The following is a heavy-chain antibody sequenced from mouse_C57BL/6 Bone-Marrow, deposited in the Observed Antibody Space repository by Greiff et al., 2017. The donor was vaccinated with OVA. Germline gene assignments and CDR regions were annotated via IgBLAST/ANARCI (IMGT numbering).Heavy chain of an antibody. Sequence: VQLQQPGAELVKPGASVKLSCKASGYTFSSYWMHWVKQRPGQGLEWIGMIHPNSGSTNYNEKFKSKATLTVDKSSSTAYMQLSSLTSEDSAVYYCAREGYSHFDYWGQGTTLTVSS. CDR2: IHPNSGST. J-gene: IGHJ2*01. CDR3: AREGYSHFDY. CDR1: GYTFSSYW. V-gene: IGHV1-64*01. D-gene: IGHD1-1*01.